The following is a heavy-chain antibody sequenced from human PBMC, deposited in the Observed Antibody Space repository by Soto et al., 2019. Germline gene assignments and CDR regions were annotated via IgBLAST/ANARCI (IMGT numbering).Heavy chain of an antibody. Sequence: QVQLVQSGAEVKKPGASVKVSCKASGYTFTNYAMHWVRQAPGQRPEWMGWINAGNGNTKFSQRFQGRVTITRDTSANIDYMEQSSLTYEDTAVYYCARAGFCSTTSCSDAFDIWGQGTMVTVSS. CDR1: GYTFTNYA. CDR2: INAGNGNT. CDR3: ARAGFCSTTSCSDAFDI. J-gene: IGHJ3*02. V-gene: IGHV1-3*01. D-gene: IGHD2-2*01.